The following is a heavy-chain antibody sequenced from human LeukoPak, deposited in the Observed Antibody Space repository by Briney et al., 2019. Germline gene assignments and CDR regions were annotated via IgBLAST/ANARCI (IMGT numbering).Heavy chain of an antibody. CDR2: ISGSGGST. CDR1: GFTVSSNY. D-gene: IGHD2-15*01. Sequence: PGGSLRLSCAAFGFTVSSNYMSWVRQAPGKGLEWVSAISGSGGSTYYADSVKGRFTISRDNSKNTLYLQMNSLRAEDTAVYYCAKFRLEVAATDDRWNWFDPWGQGTLVTVSS. V-gene: IGHV3-23*01. CDR3: AKFRLEVAATDDRWNWFDP. J-gene: IGHJ5*02.